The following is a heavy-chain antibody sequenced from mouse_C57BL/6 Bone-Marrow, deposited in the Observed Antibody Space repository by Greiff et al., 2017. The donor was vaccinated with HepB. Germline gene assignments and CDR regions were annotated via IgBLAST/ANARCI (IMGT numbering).Heavy chain of an antibody. J-gene: IGHJ1*03. V-gene: IGHV5-16*01. CDR3: AVFITTVVGYFDV. Sequence: LVESEGGLVQPGSSMKLSCTASGFTFSDYYMAWVRQVPEKGLEWVANINYDGSSTYYLDSLKSRFIISRDNAKNILYLQMSSLKSEDTATYYCAVFITTVVGYFDVWGTGTTVTVSS. CDR2: INYDGSST. CDR1: GFTFSDYY. D-gene: IGHD1-1*01.